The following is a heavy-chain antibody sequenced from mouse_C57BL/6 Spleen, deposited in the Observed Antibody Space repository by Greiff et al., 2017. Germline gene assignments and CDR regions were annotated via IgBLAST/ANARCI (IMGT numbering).Heavy chain of an antibody. CDR1: GYTFTSYW. CDR2: IYPGNSDT. D-gene: IGHD2-2*01. Sequence: EVKLEESGTVLARPGASVKMSCKTSGYTFTSYWMHWVKQRPGPGLEWIGAIYPGNSDTSYNQKFKGKAKLTAVTSASTAYMELSSLTNEDSAVYYCTKGTIYYGYDGYAMDYWGQGTSVTVSS. CDR3: TKGTIYYGYDGYAMDY. V-gene: IGHV1-5*01. J-gene: IGHJ4*01.